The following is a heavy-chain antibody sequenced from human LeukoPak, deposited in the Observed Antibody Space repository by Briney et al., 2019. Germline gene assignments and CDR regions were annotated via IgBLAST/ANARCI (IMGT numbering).Heavy chain of an antibody. Sequence: GGSLRLSCAASGFTFSSYAMSWVRQAPGKGLEWVSAISGSGGSTYYADSVKGRFTISRDNSKNTLYLQMNSLRAEDTAVYYCATPPGSTSHQSPLDYWGQGTLVTVSS. CDR2: ISGSGGST. V-gene: IGHV3-23*01. D-gene: IGHD2-2*01. J-gene: IGHJ4*02. CDR1: GFTFSSYA. CDR3: ATPPGSTSHQSPLDY.